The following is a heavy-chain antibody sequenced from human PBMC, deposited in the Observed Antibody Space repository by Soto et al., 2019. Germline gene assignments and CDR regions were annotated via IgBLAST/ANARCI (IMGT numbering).Heavy chain of an antibody. CDR3: TSSSRYSTDV. CDR2: IYRTGNT. D-gene: IGHD6-13*01. V-gene: IGHV4-39*01. J-gene: IGHJ6*02. CDR1: GGSIPSSFY. Sequence: QLQLQESGPGLVKPSETLSLSCTVSGGSIPSSFYWGWIRQPPGKGLEWIGSIYRTGNTYYKPSLKCQVTIPVDTSKTQSHLNLISVAAAETAVYYCTSSSRYSTDVWGQGATVTVSS.